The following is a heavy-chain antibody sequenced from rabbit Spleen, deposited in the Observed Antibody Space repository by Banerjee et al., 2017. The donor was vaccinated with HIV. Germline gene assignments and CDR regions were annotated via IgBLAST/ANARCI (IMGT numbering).Heavy chain of an antibody. CDR1: GFSFSSNW. J-gene: IGHJ2*01. D-gene: IGHD1-1*01. CDR2: IDTSDGDT. V-gene: IGHV1S45*01. Sequence: LEESGGGLVKPGGTLTLTCTVSGFSFSSNWICWVRQAPGKGLEWIACIDTSDGDTDYANWPKGRFTLSKTSSTTVTLQMTSLTAAVTATYFFARNYVNAFDPWGPGTLVTVS. CDR3: ARNYVNAFDP.